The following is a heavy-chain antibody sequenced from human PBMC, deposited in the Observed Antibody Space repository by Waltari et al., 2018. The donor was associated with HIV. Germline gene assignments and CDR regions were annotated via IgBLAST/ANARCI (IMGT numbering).Heavy chain of an antibody. CDR1: GGSISSYY. CDR3: ARDLGSSSWYGFNWFDP. Sequence: QVQLQESGPGLVKPSETLSLTCTVSGGSISSYYWSWIRQPAGKGLEWIGRIYTSGSTTYNPSRKSRVTMSVDTSKNQFSLKLSSVTAADTAVYYCARDLGSSSWYGFNWFDPWGQGTLVTVSS. D-gene: IGHD6-13*01. J-gene: IGHJ5*02. V-gene: IGHV4-4*07. CDR2: IYTSGST.